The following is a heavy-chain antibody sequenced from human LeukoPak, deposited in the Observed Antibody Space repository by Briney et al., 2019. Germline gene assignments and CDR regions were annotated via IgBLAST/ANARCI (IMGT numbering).Heavy chain of an antibody. Sequence: ESLKIYCKGSGYSFTSYWIGWVRQMPGKGLEWRGIIYPGDSDTRYSPSFQGQVTISADKSISTAYLQWSSLKASDTAMYYCASPYRLSSGYYPPDYWGQGTLVTVSS. CDR3: ASPYRLSSGYYPPDY. CDR2: IYPGDSDT. CDR1: GYSFTSYW. J-gene: IGHJ4*02. V-gene: IGHV5-51*01. D-gene: IGHD3-22*01.